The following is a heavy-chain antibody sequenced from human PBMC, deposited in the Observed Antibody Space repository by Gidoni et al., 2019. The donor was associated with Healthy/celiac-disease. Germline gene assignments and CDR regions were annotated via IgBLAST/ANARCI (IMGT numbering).Heavy chain of an antibody. V-gene: IGHV2-5*02. Sequence: QITLKESGPTLVKPTQTLTLTCTFSGFSLSTSGVGVGWIRQPPGKALEWLALIYWDDDKRYSPSLKSRLTITKDPSKNQVVLTMTNMDPVDTATYYCAHSYSSSWYGNYYMDVWGKGTTVTVSS. J-gene: IGHJ6*03. CDR1: GFSLSTSGVG. D-gene: IGHD6-13*01. CDR3: AHSYSSSWYGNYYMDV. CDR2: IYWDDDK.